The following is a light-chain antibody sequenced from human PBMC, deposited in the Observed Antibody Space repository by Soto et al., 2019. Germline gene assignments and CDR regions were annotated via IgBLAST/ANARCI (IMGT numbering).Light chain of an antibody. Sequence: PGDRATLSCRASETIRSHYIAWYQQKPGQVPRLLIFGASTRATGIPDRFSGSWSGTDFTLTISRLEPEDFAVYYCQNFGDSPFTFGPGTKVDIK. CDR3: QNFGDSPFT. CDR1: ETIRSHY. CDR2: GAS. V-gene: IGKV3-20*01. J-gene: IGKJ3*01.